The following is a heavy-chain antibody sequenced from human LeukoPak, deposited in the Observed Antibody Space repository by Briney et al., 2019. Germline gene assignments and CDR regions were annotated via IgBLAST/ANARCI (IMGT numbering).Heavy chain of an antibody. CDR3: ARGGYSYGSRALFY. J-gene: IGHJ4*02. Sequence: SETLSLTCTVSGGSISSYYWSWIRLPPGKGLEWIGEINHSGSTNYNPSLKSRVTISVDTSKNQFSLKLSSVTAADTAVYYCARGGYSYGSRALFYWGQGTLVTVSS. CDR1: GGSISSYY. V-gene: IGHV4-34*01. D-gene: IGHD5-18*01. CDR2: INHSGST.